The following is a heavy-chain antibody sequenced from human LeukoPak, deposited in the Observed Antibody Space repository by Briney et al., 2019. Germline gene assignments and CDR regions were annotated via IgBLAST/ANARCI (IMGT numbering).Heavy chain of an antibody. CDR2: ISGSGGST. D-gene: IGHD3-22*01. Sequence: GGSLRLSCAASGFTFSSYAMSWVRQAPGKGLEWVSAISGSGGSTYYADSVKGRFTISRDNSKNTLYLQMNSLRAEDTAVYYCAKDYRHYYDSSGYPPYFDYWGQGTLVTVSS. J-gene: IGHJ4*02. CDR1: GFTFSSYA. CDR3: AKDYRHYYDSSGYPPYFDY. V-gene: IGHV3-23*01.